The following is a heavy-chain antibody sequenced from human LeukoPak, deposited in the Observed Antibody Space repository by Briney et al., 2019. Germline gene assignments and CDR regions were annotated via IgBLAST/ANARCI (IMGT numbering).Heavy chain of an antibody. J-gene: IGHJ4*02. D-gene: IGHD6-19*01. CDR1: GGSISSSNW. Sequence: PSETLSLTCAVSGGSISSSNWWSWVRQPPGKGLEWIGEINHSGSTNYNPSLKSRVTISVDTSKNQFSLKLSSVTAADTAVYYCARARRGWRHWGQGTLVTVSS. CDR3: ARARRGWRH. CDR2: INHSGST. V-gene: IGHV4-4*02.